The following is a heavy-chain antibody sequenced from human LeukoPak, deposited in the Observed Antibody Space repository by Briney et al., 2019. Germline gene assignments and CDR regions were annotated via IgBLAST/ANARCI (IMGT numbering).Heavy chain of an antibody. V-gene: IGHV3-48*03. D-gene: IGHD5-24*01. CDR2: ISSSGDTK. J-gene: IGHJ2*01. Sequence: GGSLRLSCAASGFTFSSYEMNWVRQAPGKGLEWISYISSSGDTKYYRDSVKGRFTISRDNAKNSLYLQMNSLGAEDTAVYYCARDLRWLQLDWYFDLWGRGTLVTVSS. CDR1: GFTFSSYE. CDR3: ARDLRWLQLDWYFDL.